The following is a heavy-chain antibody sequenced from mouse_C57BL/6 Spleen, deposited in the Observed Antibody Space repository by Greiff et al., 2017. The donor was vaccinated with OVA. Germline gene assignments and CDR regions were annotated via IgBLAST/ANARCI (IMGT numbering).Heavy chain of an antibody. CDR3: ARFPYYYGSIDY. CDR2: IYPRDGST. CDR1: GYTFTDHT. Sequence: QVQLQQSDAELVKPGASVKISCKVSGYTFTDHTIHWMKQRPEQGLEWIGYIYPRDGSTKYNEKFKGKATLTADKSSITAYMQLNSLPSEDSAVYFCARFPYYYGSIDYWGQGTTLTVSS. D-gene: IGHD1-1*01. J-gene: IGHJ2*01. V-gene: IGHV1-78*01.